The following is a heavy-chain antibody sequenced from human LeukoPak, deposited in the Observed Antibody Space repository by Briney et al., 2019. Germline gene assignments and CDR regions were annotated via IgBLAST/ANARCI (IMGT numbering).Heavy chain of an antibody. Sequence: SETLSLTRTVSGGSISSYYWSWIRQPPGKGLEWIGYIYYSGSTNYSPSLKSRVTISVDTSKNQFSLKLSSVTAADTAVYYCASGPYPAAGTDHQFDYWGQGILVTVFS. V-gene: IGHV4-59*01. D-gene: IGHD6-13*01. CDR3: ASGPYPAAGTDHQFDY. CDR2: IYYSGST. CDR1: GGSISSYY. J-gene: IGHJ4*02.